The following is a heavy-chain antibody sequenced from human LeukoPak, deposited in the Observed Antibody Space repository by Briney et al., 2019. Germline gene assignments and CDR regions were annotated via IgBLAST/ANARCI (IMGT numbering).Heavy chain of an antibody. J-gene: IGHJ5*02. CDR3: ARAVAGKGNWFDP. CDR1: GYTFTGYY. CDR2: INPNSGGT. Sequence: ASVKVSCKASGYTFTGYYMHWVRQAPGQGLEWMGWINPNSGGTNYAQKFQGWVTMTRDTSISTAYMELSRLRSDDTAVYYCARAVAGKGNWFDPWGQGTLVTVSS. V-gene: IGHV1-2*04. D-gene: IGHD6-19*01.